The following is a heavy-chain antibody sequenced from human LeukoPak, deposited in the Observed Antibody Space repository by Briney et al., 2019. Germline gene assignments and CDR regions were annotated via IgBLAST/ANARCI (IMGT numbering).Heavy chain of an antibody. CDR2: IKQDGSEK. CDR3: ARGTYHYDSSGYYGSPADY. Sequence: GGSLRLSCAASGFTFSSYAMSWVRQAPGKGLEWVANIKQDGSEKYYVDSVKGRFTISRDNAKNSLYLQMNSLRAEDTAVYYCARGTYHYDSSGYYGSPADYWGQGTLVTVSS. CDR1: GFTFSSYA. D-gene: IGHD3-22*01. J-gene: IGHJ4*02. V-gene: IGHV3-7*01.